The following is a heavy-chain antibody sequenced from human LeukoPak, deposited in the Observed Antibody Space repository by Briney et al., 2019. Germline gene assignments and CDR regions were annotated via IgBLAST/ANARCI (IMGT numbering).Heavy chain of an antibody. V-gene: IGHV1-8*01. J-gene: IGHJ4*02. D-gene: IGHD3-9*01. CDR2: MNPNSGNT. CDR1: GYTFTSYD. CDR3: AVPLLRYGFDY. Sequence: ASVKVSFKASGYTFTSYDINWVRQATGQGLEGMGWMNPNSGNTGYAQKFQGRVTMTRNTSISTAYMELSSLRSEDTAVYYCAVPLLRYGFDYWGQGTLVTVSS.